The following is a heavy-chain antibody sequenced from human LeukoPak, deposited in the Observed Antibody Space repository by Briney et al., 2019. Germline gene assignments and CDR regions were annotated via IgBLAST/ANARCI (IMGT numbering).Heavy chain of an antibody. J-gene: IGHJ5*02. V-gene: IGHV3-30*02. CDR1: GFTFSSYG. CDR3: AKGSGRGSGSLGRYNWFDP. Sequence: GGSLRLSCAASGFTFSSYGMHWVRQAPGKGLEWVAFIRYDGSNKYYADSVKGRFTISRDNSKNTLYLQMNSLRAEDTAVYYCAKGSGRGSGSLGRYNWFDPWGQGTLVTVSS. D-gene: IGHD1-26*01. CDR2: IRYDGSNK.